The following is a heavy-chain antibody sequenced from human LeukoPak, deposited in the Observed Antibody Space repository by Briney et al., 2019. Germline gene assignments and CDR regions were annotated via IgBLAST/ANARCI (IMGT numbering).Heavy chain of an antibody. Sequence: PGGSLRLSCAASGFTFSSYGMHWVRQAPGKGLEWVSYISSSGGTKNYADSVRGRFTISRDNAKNSLYLQMNSLRAEDTAVYYCARVLVVLVPAAMDYWGQGTLVTVSS. J-gene: IGHJ4*02. CDR2: ISSSGGTK. V-gene: IGHV3-48*04. CDR3: ARVLVVLVPAAMDY. D-gene: IGHD2-2*01. CDR1: GFTFSSYG.